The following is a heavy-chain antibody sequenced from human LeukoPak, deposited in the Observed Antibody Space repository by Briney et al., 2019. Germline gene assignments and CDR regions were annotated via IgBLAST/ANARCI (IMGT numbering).Heavy chain of an antibody. J-gene: IGHJ4*02. CDR1: GYTFTGYY. CDR3: ARDIPDYYDSSGYYLASYIVY. V-gene: IGHV1-2*02. D-gene: IGHD3-22*01. Sequence: ASVKVSCKASGYTFTGYYMHWVRQAPGQGLEWMGWINPNSGGTNYAQKFQGRVTMTRDTSISTAYMELSRLRSDDTAVYYCARDIPDYYDSSGYYLASYIVYWGQGTLVTASS. CDR2: INPNSGGT.